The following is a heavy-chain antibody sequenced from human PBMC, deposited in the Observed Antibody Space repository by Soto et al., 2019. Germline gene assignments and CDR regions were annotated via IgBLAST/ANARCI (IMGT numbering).Heavy chain of an antibody. J-gene: IGHJ4*02. CDR1: GFTFSSYA. CDR3: AREKGGWSGYNFDY. Sequence: EVQLVESGGGLVQPGGSLRLSCAASGFTFSSYAMHWVRQAPGKGLEDVSAISSNGGSTYYANSVKGRFTISRDNSKTTLYLQMGSLRAEDMAVYYCAREKGGWSGYNFDYWGQGTLVTVSS. D-gene: IGHD3-3*01. CDR2: ISSNGGST. V-gene: IGHV3-64*01.